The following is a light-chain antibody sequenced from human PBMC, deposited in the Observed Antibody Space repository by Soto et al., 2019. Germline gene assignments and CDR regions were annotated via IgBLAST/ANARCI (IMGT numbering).Light chain of an antibody. V-gene: IGKV3-20*01. J-gene: IGKJ1*01. CDR3: QQYGSSGT. Sequence: EFVLTQCPGTLSLSPGERATLSCRASQSVSNNYLAWYQQKPGQAPRLLIYGASNRATGIPDRFSGSGSGTDFTLTISXLEPEDFAVYYCQQYGSSGTFGQGTKVDIK. CDR2: GAS. CDR1: QSVSNNY.